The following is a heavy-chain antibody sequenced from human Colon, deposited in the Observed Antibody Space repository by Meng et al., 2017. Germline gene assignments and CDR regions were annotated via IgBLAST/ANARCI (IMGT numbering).Heavy chain of an antibody. J-gene: IGHJ5*02. CDR3: GRNGAYSIDP. Sequence: VQLSRSGPGLVKPSGTLSLTCAAPGASIRSTYWWSWARQPPGRGLEWIGEFHQSGGTNYNPSLKSRVTISVDESNNQSSLSLTSVTAADTAIYYCGRNGAYSIDPWGRGTLVTVSS. D-gene: IGHD2-15*01. CDR1: GASIRSTYW. CDR2: FHQSGGT. V-gene: IGHV4-4*02.